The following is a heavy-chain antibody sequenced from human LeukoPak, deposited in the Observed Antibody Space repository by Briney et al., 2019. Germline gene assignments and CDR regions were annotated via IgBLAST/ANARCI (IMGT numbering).Heavy chain of an antibody. D-gene: IGHD2-15*01. CDR1: GFTFSSYS. Sequence: PGGSLRLSCAASGFTFSSYSMNWVRQAPGKGLEWVSYISSSSSTIYYADSVKGRFTISRDNAKNSLYLQMNSLRAEDTAVYYCARDEHGGAFDIWGQGTMVTVSS. CDR2: ISSSSSTI. J-gene: IGHJ3*02. CDR3: ARDEHGGAFDI. V-gene: IGHV3-48*01.